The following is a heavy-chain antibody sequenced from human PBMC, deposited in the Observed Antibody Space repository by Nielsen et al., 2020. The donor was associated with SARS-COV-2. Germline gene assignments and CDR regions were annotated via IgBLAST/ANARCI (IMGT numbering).Heavy chain of an antibody. Sequence: GESLKISCAASGFTFSSYRMNWVRQAPGKGLEWVSYISSSSSSIYYADSVKGRFTISRDNAKNSLYLQMNSLRVEDTAVYYCAKDSGGAHNYFDYWGQGTLVTVSS. J-gene: IGHJ4*02. D-gene: IGHD3-16*01. CDR1: GFTFSSYR. CDR2: ISSSSSSI. CDR3: AKDSGGAHNYFDY. V-gene: IGHV3-48*01.